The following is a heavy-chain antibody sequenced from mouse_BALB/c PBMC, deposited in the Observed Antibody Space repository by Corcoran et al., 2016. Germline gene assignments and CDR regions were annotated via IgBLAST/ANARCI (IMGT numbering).Heavy chain of an antibody. Sequence: QVPLQQSGAELMKHGASVKISCKATGYTFSNYWIEWVKQRPGHGLQWIGEILPGSGRINYNEKFKGKATITADTSSNTAYMQLSSLTSEDSAVYYCAKNGDWYFAVWGAGTTVTVSS. CDR1: GYTFSNYW. V-gene: IGHV1-9*01. J-gene: IGHJ1*01. CDR3: AKNGDWYFAV. CDR2: ILPGSGRI.